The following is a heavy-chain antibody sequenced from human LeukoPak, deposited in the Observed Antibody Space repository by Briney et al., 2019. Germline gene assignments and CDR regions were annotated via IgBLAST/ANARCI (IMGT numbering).Heavy chain of an antibody. Sequence: GGSLRLTCSASGFTFSSYNMNWVRQAPGKGLEWVSSISSSSSYIYYADSVKGRFTISRDNAKNSLYLQMNSLRAEDTAVYYCARDDYTSGFDYWGQGTLVTVSS. J-gene: IGHJ4*02. CDR2: ISSSSSYI. D-gene: IGHD4-11*01. CDR1: GFTFSSYN. V-gene: IGHV3-21*01. CDR3: ARDDYTSGFDY.